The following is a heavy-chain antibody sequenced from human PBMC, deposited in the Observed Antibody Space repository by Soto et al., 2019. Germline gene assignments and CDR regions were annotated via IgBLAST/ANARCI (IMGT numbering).Heavy chain of an antibody. CDR1: GDTFRRYA. J-gene: IGHJ6*02. D-gene: IGHD5-12*01. Sequence: QVQLVQSGAEVQKPGSSVKVSCKASGDTFRRYAISWVRQAPGQGLAWMGGIIPIFGTANYAQTLQGRVTITADKNTSTAYMELSSRRSEDTAVYYCARARGKWRDYYYDGMDVWGQGTTVTVSS. V-gene: IGHV1-69*06. CDR2: IIPIFGTA. CDR3: ARARGKWRDYYYDGMDV.